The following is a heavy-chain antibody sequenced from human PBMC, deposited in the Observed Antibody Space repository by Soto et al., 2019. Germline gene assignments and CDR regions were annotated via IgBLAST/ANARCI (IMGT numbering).Heavy chain of an antibody. CDR2: ISNSFSDGNT. CDR3: AKVFSPEGGNYFDH. J-gene: IGHJ4*02. CDR1: GFTFSNYA. Sequence: EVQLLESGGGLVQPGGSLRLSCAASGFTFSNYAMDWVRQAPGKGLEWVSAISNSFSDGNTHYADSVKGRFTISRDNDKNTVFLEMNSLRAEDTAVYYCAKVFSPEGGNYFDHWGQGTLVTVSS. V-gene: IGHV3-23*01.